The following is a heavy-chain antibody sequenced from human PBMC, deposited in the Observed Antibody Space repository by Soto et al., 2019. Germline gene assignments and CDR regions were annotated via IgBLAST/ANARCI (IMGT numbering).Heavy chain of an antibody. CDR3: AKDPHLFPAAPFDP. D-gene: IGHD2-2*01. CDR2: ISGSGGST. CDR1: GFTFSSYA. Sequence: GVSLRLSCVASGFTFSSYAMSWVRQAPGKGLEWVSAISGSGGSTYYADSVKGRFTISRDNSKNTLYLQMNSLRAEDKAVYYCAKDPHLFPAAPFDPWGKGPLVPVSP. V-gene: IGHV3-23*01. J-gene: IGHJ5*02.